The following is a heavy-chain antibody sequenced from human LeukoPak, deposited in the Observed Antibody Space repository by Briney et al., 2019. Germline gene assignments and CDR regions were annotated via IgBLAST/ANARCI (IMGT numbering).Heavy chain of an antibody. J-gene: IGHJ5*02. D-gene: IGHD3-3*01. CDR3: ARDHSKYYDFWSGYFTWFDP. CDR2: IYTSGST. V-gene: IGHV4-61*02. Sequence: SETLSLTCTVSGGSISSGSYYWSWIRQPAGKGLEWIGRIYTSGSTNYNPSLKSRVTISVDTSKNQFSLKLSSVTAADPAVYYCARDHSKYYDFWSGYFTWFDPWGQGTLVTVSS. CDR1: GGSISSGSYY.